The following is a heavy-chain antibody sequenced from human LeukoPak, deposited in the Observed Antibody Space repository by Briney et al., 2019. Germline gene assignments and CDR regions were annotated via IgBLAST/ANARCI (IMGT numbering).Heavy chain of an antibody. J-gene: IGHJ4*02. Sequence: GGSLRLSCAASGFTFSGSAIHWVRQSSGKGLEWVARIRSKAGSYATEYAASVKGRFTISREDSKNTAYLQMNSLKTEDTAVYYCTGGTTVTTLDYWGQGTLVTVSS. CDR3: TGGTTVTTLDY. CDR1: GFTFSGSA. D-gene: IGHD4-17*01. CDR2: IRSKAGSYAT. V-gene: IGHV3-73*01.